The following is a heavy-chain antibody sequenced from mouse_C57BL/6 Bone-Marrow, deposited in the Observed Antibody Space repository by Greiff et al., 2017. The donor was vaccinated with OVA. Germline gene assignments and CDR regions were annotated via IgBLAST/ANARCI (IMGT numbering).Heavy chain of an antibody. CDR3: ARRYYGGSYWYFDV. J-gene: IGHJ1*03. CDR1: GYTFTSYW. Sequence: VQLQQPGAELVKPGASVKMSCKASGYTFTSYWITWVKQRPGQGLEWIGDIYPGSGSTNYNEKFKGKATLTVDTSSSTAYMQLSSLTSEDSAVYYCARRYYGGSYWYFDVWGTGTTVTVSS. V-gene: IGHV1-55*01. CDR2: IYPGSGST. D-gene: IGHD1-1*01.